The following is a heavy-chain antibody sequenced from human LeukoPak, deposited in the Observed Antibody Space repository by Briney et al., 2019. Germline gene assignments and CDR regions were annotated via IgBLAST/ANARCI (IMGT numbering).Heavy chain of an antibody. V-gene: IGHV4-4*07. D-gene: IGHD4-17*01. CDR1: GGSLSSYY. J-gene: IGHJ4*02. Sequence: PSETLSPTWTVSGGSLSSYYWSWVRQPAGKGLEWIGRIKTSASTNYNPSLKSRVNMSVDTFKHQFCLKVSAVTAADTAVYYCARDPRDYGESWGVRGQGTLVTVSS. CDR2: IKTSAST. CDR3: ARDPRDYGESWGV.